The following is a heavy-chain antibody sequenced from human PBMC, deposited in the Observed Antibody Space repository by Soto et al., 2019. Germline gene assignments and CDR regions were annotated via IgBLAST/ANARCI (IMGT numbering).Heavy chain of an antibody. CDR1: GGTFSSYA. J-gene: IGHJ6*02. V-gene: IGHV1-69*13. CDR2: IIPIFGTA. Sequence: ASVKVSCKASGGTFSSYAISWVRQAPGQGLEWMGGIIPIFGTANYAQKFQGRVTITADESTSTAYMELSSLRSEDTAVYYCARGPHSSSFQIPLNPIDYGMDVWGQGTTVTVSS. CDR3: ARGPHSSSFQIPLNPIDYGMDV. D-gene: IGHD6-13*01.